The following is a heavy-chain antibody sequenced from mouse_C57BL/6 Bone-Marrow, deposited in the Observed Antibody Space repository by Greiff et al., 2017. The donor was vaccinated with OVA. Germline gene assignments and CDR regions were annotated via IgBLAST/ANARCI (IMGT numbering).Heavy chain of an antibody. V-gene: IGHV1-80*01. J-gene: IGHJ3*01. CDR1: GYAFSRYW. D-gene: IGHD3-1*01. CDR3: ARSGDWSAY. Sequence: VQLQQSGAELVKPGASVKISCKASGYAFSRYWMNWVKQRPGQGLEWIGQIYPGDGDTNYNGKFKGKATLTADKSSSTAYMQLSSLTSEDSAVYFCARSGDWSAYWGQGTLVTVSA. CDR2: IYPGDGDT.